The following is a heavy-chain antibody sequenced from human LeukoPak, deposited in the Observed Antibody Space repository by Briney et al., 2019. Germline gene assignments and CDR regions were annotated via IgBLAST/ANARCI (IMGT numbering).Heavy chain of an antibody. CDR1: GFSVSSNA. CDR3: AKDKTATISR. J-gene: IGHJ4*02. V-gene: IGHV3-23*01. D-gene: IGHD5-24*01. CDR2: ISGSGGST. Sequence: PGRSLRPSRAPSGFSVSSNATSSASHPARKGMEWGSAISGSGGSTYYADSVKGRFTISRDNSKNTLYLQMNSLTAEDTAVYYCAKDKTATISRWGQGTLVTVSS.